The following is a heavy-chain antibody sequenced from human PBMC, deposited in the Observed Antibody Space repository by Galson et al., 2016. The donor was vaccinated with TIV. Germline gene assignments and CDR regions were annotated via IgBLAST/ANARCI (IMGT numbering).Heavy chain of an antibody. Sequence: SVKVSCKASGYIFINYYIHWARQAPGQGLEWLGWFNPDSGATQYAQKFQGRVTMTRDTSISPAYMELRRLISDDTAVYYCARVNWARAFDYWGQGTQVTVSS. CDR3: ARVNWARAFDY. CDR1: GYIFINYY. CDR2: FNPDSGAT. J-gene: IGHJ4*02. D-gene: IGHD7-27*01. V-gene: IGHV1-2*02.